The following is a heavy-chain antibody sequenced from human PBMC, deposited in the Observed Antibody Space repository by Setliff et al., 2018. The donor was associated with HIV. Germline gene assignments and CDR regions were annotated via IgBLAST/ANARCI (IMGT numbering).Heavy chain of an antibody. V-gene: IGHV3-7*03. Sequence: GGSLRLSCAASGFTFTSFWMSWVRQAPGKGLEWVANINEDGTEKYYVDSVKGRFTISRDNAKNSLYLQMNSLRAEDTALYYCARDMYTGWYKNYYYGMDVWGQGTTVTVSS. CDR3: ARDMYTGWYKNYYYGMDV. CDR1: GFTFTSFW. J-gene: IGHJ6*02. D-gene: IGHD6-19*01. CDR2: INEDGTEK.